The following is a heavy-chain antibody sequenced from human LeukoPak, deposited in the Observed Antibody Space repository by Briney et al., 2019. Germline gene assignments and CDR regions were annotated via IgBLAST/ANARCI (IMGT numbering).Heavy chain of an antibody. J-gene: IGHJ4*02. V-gene: IGHV3-13*01. CDR2: VGTVGDT. CDR3: ARATLGSLDH. D-gene: IGHD2-15*01. Sequence: GGSLRLSCAASGFIFSTYDMHWVRQAAGKGLEWVSSVGTVGDTYYSDSVKGRFSLSRDDAVNSFYLQMNNLGPEDTAVYYCARATLGSLDHWGQGALVTVSS. CDR1: GFIFSTYD.